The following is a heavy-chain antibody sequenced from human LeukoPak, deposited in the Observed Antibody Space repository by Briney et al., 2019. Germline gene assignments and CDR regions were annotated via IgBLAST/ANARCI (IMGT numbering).Heavy chain of an antibody. CDR3: ARGQYGGDGYYYYMDV. Sequence: SQTLSLTCTVSGGSISSGSYCWSWIRQPAGKGLEWIGRIYSSRSIYNPSLKSRVTMSVDTSKNQFSLKLSSVTAADTAVYYCARGQYGGDGYYYYMDVWGKGTTVTVSS. V-gene: IGHV4-61*02. D-gene: IGHD3-10*01. CDR1: GGSISSGSYC. CDR2: IYSSRS. J-gene: IGHJ6*03.